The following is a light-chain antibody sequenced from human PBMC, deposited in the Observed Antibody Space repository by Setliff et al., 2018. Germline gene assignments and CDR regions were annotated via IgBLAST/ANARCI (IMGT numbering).Light chain of an antibody. CDR2: EVT. CDR1: NSYVGSYHV. J-gene: IGLJ1*01. Sequence: QSALTQPASVSGSPGQSITISCTGTNSYVGSYHVVSWYQQHPGKAPKLLIYEVTKRPSGVSNRFSGSYSGNTASLTISGLQAEDEADYFCCSYAGTNNPYVFGSGTKGTVL. V-gene: IGLV2-23*02. CDR3: CSYAGTNNPYV.